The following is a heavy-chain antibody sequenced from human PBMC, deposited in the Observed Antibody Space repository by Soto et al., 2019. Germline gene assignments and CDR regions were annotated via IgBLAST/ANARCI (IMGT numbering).Heavy chain of an antibody. Sequence: EVQLVESGGGLIQPGGSLRLSCAASGFTVSSNYMSWVRQAPGKGLEWGSVIYSGGSTYYADSLKGRFTISRENSKNTQCLQRKTLRAEDTAVYYCARDRVESGYPEYFQHWGQGTLVTVSS. CDR2: IYSGGST. J-gene: IGHJ1*01. CDR3: ARDRVESGYPEYFQH. CDR1: GFTVSSNY. D-gene: IGHD3-22*01. V-gene: IGHV3-53*01.